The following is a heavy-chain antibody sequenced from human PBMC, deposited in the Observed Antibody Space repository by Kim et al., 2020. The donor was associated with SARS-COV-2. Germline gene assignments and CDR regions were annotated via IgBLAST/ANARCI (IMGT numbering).Heavy chain of an antibody. J-gene: IGHJ5*02. V-gene: IGHV4-30-2*01. CDR1: GGSISSGGYS. Sequence: SETLSLTCAVSGGSISSGGYSWSWIRQPPGKGLEWIGYIYHSGSTYYNPSLKSRVTISVDRSKNQFSLKLSSVTAADTAVYYCARENGYYYDSSGYYYDWFDPWGQGTLVTVSS. D-gene: IGHD3-22*01. CDR2: IYHSGST. CDR3: ARENGYYYDSSGYYYDWFDP.